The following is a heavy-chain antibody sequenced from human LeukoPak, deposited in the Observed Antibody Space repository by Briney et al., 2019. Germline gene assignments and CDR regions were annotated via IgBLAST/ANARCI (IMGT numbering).Heavy chain of an antibody. Sequence: GGSLRLSCAASGFMFSSYAMSWVRQAPGKGLEWVSAISGSGGSTYYADSVKGRFTISRDNSKNTLYLQMNSLRAEDTAVYYCAKPGRYYDSSGYYPFDYWGQGTLVTVSS. D-gene: IGHD3-22*01. CDR1: GFMFSSYA. V-gene: IGHV3-23*01. CDR2: ISGSGGST. J-gene: IGHJ4*02. CDR3: AKPGRYYDSSGYYPFDY.